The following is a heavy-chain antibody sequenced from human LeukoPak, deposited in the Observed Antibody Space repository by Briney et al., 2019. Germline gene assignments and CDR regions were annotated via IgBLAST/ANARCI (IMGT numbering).Heavy chain of an antibody. CDR1: GFTFSSYA. V-gene: IGHV3-23*01. J-gene: IGHJ4*02. Sequence: QPGGSLRLSCAASGFTFSSYAMSWVRQAPGKGLEWVSAISGSGGSTYYADSVKGRFTISRDNSKNTLYLQMHSLKTEDTAVYYCTASPPGGDYFDYWGQGTLVTVSS. CDR3: TASPPGGDYFDY. D-gene: IGHD1-14*01. CDR2: ISGSGGST.